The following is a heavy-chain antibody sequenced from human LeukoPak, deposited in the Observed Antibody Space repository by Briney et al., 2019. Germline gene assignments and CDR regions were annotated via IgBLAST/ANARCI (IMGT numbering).Heavy chain of an antibody. Sequence: KPSETLSLTCTVSGGSISSNSYYWGWIRQPPGKGLEWIGSIFYSGSTYYNPSLKSRVTISVDTSKNQFSLKLSSVTAADTAVYYCASYSSSWGASDYWGQGTLVTVSP. CDR2: IFYSGST. J-gene: IGHJ4*02. V-gene: IGHV4-39*01. D-gene: IGHD6-6*01. CDR3: ASYSSSWGASDY. CDR1: GGSISSNSYY.